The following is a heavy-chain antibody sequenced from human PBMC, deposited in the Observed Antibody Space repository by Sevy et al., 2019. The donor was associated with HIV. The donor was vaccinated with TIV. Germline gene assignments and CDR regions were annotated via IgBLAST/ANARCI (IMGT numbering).Heavy chain of an antibody. J-gene: IGHJ3*02. CDR3: ASSNWYGDAFDI. CDR2: ISGSGGST. V-gene: IGHV3-23*01. D-gene: IGHD6-13*01. CDR1: GFTFSSYA. Sequence: GGSLRLSCAASGFTFSSYAMSWVRQAPGKGLEGVSAISGSGGSTYYADSVKGRFTISRDNSKNTLYLQMNSLRAEDTAVYYCASSNWYGDAFDIWGQGTMVTVSS.